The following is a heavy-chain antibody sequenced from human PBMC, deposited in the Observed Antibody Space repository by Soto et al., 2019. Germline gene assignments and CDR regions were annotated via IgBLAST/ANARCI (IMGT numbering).Heavy chain of an antibody. V-gene: IGHV1-18*04. CDR3: ASGYFDHFFDF. CDR1: GYNLSTYT. J-gene: IGHJ4*02. D-gene: IGHD3-22*01. CDR2: ISAKNGNT. Sequence: QVHLVQSGGEVKKPGASVIVSCKTSGYNLSTYTINWVRQAPGRGLEWIGRISAKNGNTDYPRKFQGRVTVTMDTSTTTSYMEVRNLRSDDTAVYYWASGYFDHFFDFWGQGTLVTVSS.